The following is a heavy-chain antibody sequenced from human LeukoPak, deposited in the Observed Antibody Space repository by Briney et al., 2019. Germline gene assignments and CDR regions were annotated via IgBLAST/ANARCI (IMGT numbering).Heavy chain of an antibody. CDR2: IYHTGST. V-gene: IGHV4-38-2*01. Sequence: KASETLSLTCAVTGNSISSSYYWGWIRQPPGKGLEWIGSIYHTGSTYYNPSLKSRVTISVDTSKNRFSLKLSSVTAADTAVYYCAGQHDSNGYYFYWGQGILATVSS. J-gene: IGHJ4*02. D-gene: IGHD3-22*01. CDR1: GNSISSSYY. CDR3: AGQHDSNGYYFY.